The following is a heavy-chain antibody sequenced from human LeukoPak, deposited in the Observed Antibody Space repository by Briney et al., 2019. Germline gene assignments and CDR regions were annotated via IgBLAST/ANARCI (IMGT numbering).Heavy chain of an antibody. CDR2: ITTDETT. CDR3: AKDWFATTDY. D-gene: IGHD1/OR15-1a*01. Sequence: GGPLRLSCAASGFPFSVSWMHWFRQVPGKGLMWVSRITTDETTTYADSVRGRFSISRDNAKNTVYLQINSLRVEDTAVYYCAKDWFATTDYWGQGILVTVSS. J-gene: IGHJ4*02. V-gene: IGHV3-74*01. CDR1: GFPFSVSW.